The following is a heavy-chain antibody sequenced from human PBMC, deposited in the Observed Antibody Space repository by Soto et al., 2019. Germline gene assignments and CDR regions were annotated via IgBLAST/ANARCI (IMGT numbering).Heavy chain of an antibody. CDR2: INHSGST. V-gene: IGHV4-34*01. J-gene: IGHJ6*03. CDR1: GRSFSGYY. CDR3: ARSPYMDV. Sequence: QVQLQQWGAGLLKPSETLSLTCAVYGRSFSGYYWSWIRQSPGKGLEWIGEINHSGSTNYNPSLKSRVTILIDAPKNQFSLKMSSVTAADTPVYYCARSPYMDVWGKGTTVIVSS.